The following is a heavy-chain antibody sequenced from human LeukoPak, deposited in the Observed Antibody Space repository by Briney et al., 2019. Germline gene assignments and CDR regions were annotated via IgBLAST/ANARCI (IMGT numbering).Heavy chain of an antibody. CDR1: GYPFTTYY. Sequence: ASVEVSCKASGYPFTTYYIHWVRQAPGQGLEWMGCINPKNGDSKYAQKFQGRVTMTRATSIATAYMEVSRLTSDDTAVYFCARAGYDYGDSSDFWGQGTLVTVSS. D-gene: IGHD4-17*01. CDR3: ARAGYDYGDSSDF. CDR2: INPKNGDS. J-gene: IGHJ4*02. V-gene: IGHV1-2*02.